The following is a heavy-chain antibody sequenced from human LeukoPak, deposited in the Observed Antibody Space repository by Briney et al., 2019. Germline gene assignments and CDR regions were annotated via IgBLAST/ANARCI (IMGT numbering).Heavy chain of an antibody. CDR3: ARLAVAGTGPSNYFDY. D-gene: IGHD6-19*01. V-gene: IGHV5-51*01. J-gene: IGHJ4*02. CDR1: GYSFTSYW. CDR2: IYPGDSDT. Sequence: GESLKISCKGSGYSFTSYWIGWVRQMPGKGLGWMGIIYPGDSDTRYSPSFQGQVTISADKSISTAYLQWSSLKASDTAMYYCARLAVAGTGPSNYFDYWGQGTLVTVSS.